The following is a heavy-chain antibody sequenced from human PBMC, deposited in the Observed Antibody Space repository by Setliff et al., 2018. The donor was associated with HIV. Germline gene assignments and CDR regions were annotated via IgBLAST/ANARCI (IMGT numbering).Heavy chain of an antibody. CDR3: ATFFVSTATTQDY. CDR2: ITPSGDT. CDR1: GGSVSGHY. J-gene: IGHJ4*02. Sequence: SETLSLTCAVYGGSVSGHYWGWFRQPPGKGLEWIGEITPSGDTNYIPSLKSRVTMSLDTSKNQFSLNLNSLTAADTGVYYCATFFVSTATTQDYWGQGTLVTVSS. V-gene: IGHV4-34*01. D-gene: IGHD4-17*01.